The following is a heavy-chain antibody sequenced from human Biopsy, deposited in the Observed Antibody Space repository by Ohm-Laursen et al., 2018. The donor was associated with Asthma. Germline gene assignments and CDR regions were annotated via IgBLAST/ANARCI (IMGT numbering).Heavy chain of an antibody. Sequence: PPGTLSLICSLSSGSGGYMRSGNYYWGWIRQPPGKGLEWIGSIYYSGTTYYNPSLESRVTVSADTSKNQFSLKLTSVTAADTAVYYCVRGSSSWHHGPFHYYYGLDVWGQGTTATVSS. CDR3: VRGSSSWHHGPFHYYYGLDV. J-gene: IGHJ6*02. D-gene: IGHD6-13*01. V-gene: IGHV4-39*01. CDR2: IYYSGTT. CDR1: SGSGGYMRSGNYY.